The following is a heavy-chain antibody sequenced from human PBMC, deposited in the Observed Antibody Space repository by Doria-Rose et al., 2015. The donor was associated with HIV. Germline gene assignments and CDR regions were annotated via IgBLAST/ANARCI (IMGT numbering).Heavy chain of an antibody. J-gene: IGHJ4*02. V-gene: IGHV2-26*01. Sequence: ESGPVLVKPTETLTLTCTVSGVSLSSPGMGVSWIRQPPGKALEWLANMTSDADRSYNPSLKSSLTISMHSSKSRLVLPMTDIDHVDTATYYCARIKSSRWYHKYSFDFWGQGTLVIVSA. CDR1: GVSLSSPGMG. CDR2: MTSDADR. CDR3: ARIKSSRWYHKYSFDF. D-gene: IGHD6-13*01.